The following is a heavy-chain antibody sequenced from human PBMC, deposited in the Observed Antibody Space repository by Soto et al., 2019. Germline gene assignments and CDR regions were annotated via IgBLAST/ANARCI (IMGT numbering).Heavy chain of an antibody. Sequence: SETLALTCTVSNGPISSGGHYWSWIRQLPGKGLEWIGYIYHSGGAYYNPSLQSRLSISLDTSKSQFSLKLTSVTAADTAGYYCARVRRQQPPRDYYRMDVWGRGYAATVSS. CDR1: NGPISSGGHY. V-gene: IGHV4-31*03. CDR2: IYHSGGA. CDR3: ARVRRQQPPRDYYRMDV. D-gene: IGHD6-13*01. J-gene: IGHJ6*02.